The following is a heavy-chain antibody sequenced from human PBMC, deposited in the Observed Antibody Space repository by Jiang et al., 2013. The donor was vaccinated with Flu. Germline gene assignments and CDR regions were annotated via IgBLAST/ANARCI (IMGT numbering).Heavy chain of an antibody. Sequence: EWVSYTLVVVVVPLYYADSVKGRFTISRDNAKNSLYLQMNSLRAEDTAVYYCAREAAGGFDYWGQGTLVTVSS. CDR2: LVVVVVPL. J-gene: IGHJ4*02. CDR3: AREAAGGFDY. D-gene: IGHD6-13*01. V-gene: IGHV3-48*03.